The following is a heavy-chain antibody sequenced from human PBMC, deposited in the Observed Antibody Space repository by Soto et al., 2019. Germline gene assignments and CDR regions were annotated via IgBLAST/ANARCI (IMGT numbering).Heavy chain of an antibody. D-gene: IGHD2-2*01. CDR2: IIPIFGTA. Sequence: SVKVSCKASGGTFSSYAISWVRQAPGQGLEWMGGIIPIFGTANYAQKFQGRVTITADESTSTAHMELSSLRSEDTAVYYCARESYCSSTSCLYYFDDWGKGTLVTVSS. V-gene: IGHV1-69*13. CDR3: ARESYCSSTSCLYYFDD. CDR1: GGTFSSYA. J-gene: IGHJ4*02.